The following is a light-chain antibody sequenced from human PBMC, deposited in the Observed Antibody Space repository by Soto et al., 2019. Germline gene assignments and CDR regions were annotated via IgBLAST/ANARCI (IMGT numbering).Light chain of an antibody. Sequence: EIVMTQSPATLSMSPGERATLSCMASQSVSTNLAWYQQKPGQAPRLLIYSASTRATSVPARFSGSGSGTEFTLTISSLQSEDFAVYYCQQSNNWPPEYTFGQGTKLEI. CDR3: QQSNNWPPEYT. V-gene: IGKV3-15*01. CDR1: QSVSTN. CDR2: SAS. J-gene: IGKJ2*01.